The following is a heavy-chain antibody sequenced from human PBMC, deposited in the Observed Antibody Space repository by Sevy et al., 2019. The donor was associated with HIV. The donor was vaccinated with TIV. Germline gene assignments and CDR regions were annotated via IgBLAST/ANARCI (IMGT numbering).Heavy chain of an antibody. D-gene: IGHD4-4*01. CDR1: GFTFSSYG. Sequence: GGSLRLSCAASGFTFSSYGMHWVRQAPGKGLEWVAVISYDGSNKYYADSVKGRFTISRDNSKNTLYLQMNSLRAEDTAVYYWAKEMEDYSPFYYYYGMDVWGQGTTVTVSS. CDR3: AKEMEDYSPFYYYYGMDV. V-gene: IGHV3-30*18. CDR2: ISYDGSNK. J-gene: IGHJ6*02.